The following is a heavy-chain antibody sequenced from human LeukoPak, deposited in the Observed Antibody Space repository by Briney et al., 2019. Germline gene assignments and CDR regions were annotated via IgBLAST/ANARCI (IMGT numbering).Heavy chain of an antibody. V-gene: IGHV3-21*01. Sequence: GGSLRLSCAGSGFIFSHYIKNWVRQAPGKGLEWLSSISSTGGLIYYAGSVKGRFTVFRDNAKNSVYLQMNSLRADDTALYYCVREIGDPSSSWHEAFYIWGEGTVVPLSS. D-gene: IGHD6-13*01. CDR2: ISSTGGLI. J-gene: IGHJ3*02. CDR1: GFIFSHYI. CDR3: VREIGDPSSSWHEAFYI.